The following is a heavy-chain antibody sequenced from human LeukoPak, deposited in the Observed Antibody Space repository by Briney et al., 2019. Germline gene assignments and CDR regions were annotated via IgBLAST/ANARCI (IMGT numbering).Heavy chain of an antibody. V-gene: IGHV4-59*01. CDR2: THYSGST. D-gene: IGHD4-23*01. Sequence: SETLSLTCTVSDGSISSYYWSWIRQPPGKGLEWIGYTHYSGSTNYNPSLKSRVTISVDTSKNQFSLNLTSVTAADTAVYYCASKPVVPGSQGHYFDPWGQGTLVTVSS. CDR3: ASKPVVPGSQGHYFDP. J-gene: IGHJ5*02. CDR1: DGSISSYY.